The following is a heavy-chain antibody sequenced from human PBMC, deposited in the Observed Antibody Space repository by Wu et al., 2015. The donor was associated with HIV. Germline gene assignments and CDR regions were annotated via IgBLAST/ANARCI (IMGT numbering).Heavy chain of an antibody. CDR1: GGTFSSYA. V-gene: IGHV1-69*12. Sequence: QVQLVQSGAEVKKPGSSVKVSCKASGGTFSSYAISWVRQAPGQGLEWMGGIIPIFGTANYAQKFQGRVTITADESTSTAYMELSSLRSEDTAVYYCARVRGLLWFGESNYYYMDVWGKRTNGHRLL. CDR2: IIPIFGTA. D-gene: IGHD3-10*01. J-gene: IGHJ6*03. CDR3: ARVRGLLWFGESNYYYMDV.